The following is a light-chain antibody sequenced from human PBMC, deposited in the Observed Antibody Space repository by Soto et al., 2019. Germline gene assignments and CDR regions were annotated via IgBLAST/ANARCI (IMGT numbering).Light chain of an antibody. Sequence: QSVLTQPPSASASLGASVTLTCTLSSGYSNYKVDWYQQRPGKGPRFVMRVGTGGIVGSKGDGIPDRFSVLGLGLNRYLTIKNIQEEDESDYHCGADHGSGSNFVVVFGGGTQLTVL. CDR3: GADHGSGSNFVVV. J-gene: IGLJ2*01. CDR1: SGYSNYK. CDR2: VGTGGIVG. V-gene: IGLV9-49*01.